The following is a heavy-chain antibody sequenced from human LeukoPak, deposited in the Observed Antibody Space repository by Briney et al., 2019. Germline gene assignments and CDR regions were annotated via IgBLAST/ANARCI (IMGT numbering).Heavy chain of an antibody. CDR2: IYYGGST. Sequence: SETLSLTCTVSGVSISSSSYHWGWIRQPPGKGLEWIGTIYYGGSTYYNPSLKSRVTISIDTSNNQFFLKLNSVTAADTAVYYCARQRGKMRYFDFVALDYWGQGTLVTVSS. V-gene: IGHV4-39*01. CDR1: GVSISSSSYH. CDR3: ARQRGKMRYFDFVALDY. D-gene: IGHD3-9*01. J-gene: IGHJ4*02.